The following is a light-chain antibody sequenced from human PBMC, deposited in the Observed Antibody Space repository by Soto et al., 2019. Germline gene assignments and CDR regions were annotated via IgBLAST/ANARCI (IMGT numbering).Light chain of an antibody. J-gene: IGKJ1*01. CDR3: QQYDSFSVT. CDR2: DVS. CDR1: HRISGW. V-gene: IGKV1-5*01. Sequence: DIQTTRSLSTLCATVGGTVPVTCLASHRISGWLAWHQQKPGKAPKLLIYDVSALKSGVPPRFSGSGSGTEFTLTISSLQPEDFATYYCQQYDSFSVTFGQGTKV.